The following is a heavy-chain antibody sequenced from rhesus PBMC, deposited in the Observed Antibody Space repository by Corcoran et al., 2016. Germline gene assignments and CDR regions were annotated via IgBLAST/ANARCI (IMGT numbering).Heavy chain of an antibody. V-gene: IGHV4-65*01. CDR1: GGSVSSINW. D-gene: IGHD3-34*01. J-gene: IGHJ4*01. CDR3: ARDRGSFVDFDY. CDR2: ISGSSGST. Sequence: QVQLQESGPGLVKPSETLSLTCAVSGGSVSSINWWTWIRPPPGKGLGWIGYISGSSGSTYYNPSLKSRVTMSTDTSKNQFSLKLNSVTAADTAVYYCARDRGSFVDFDYWGQGVLVTVSS.